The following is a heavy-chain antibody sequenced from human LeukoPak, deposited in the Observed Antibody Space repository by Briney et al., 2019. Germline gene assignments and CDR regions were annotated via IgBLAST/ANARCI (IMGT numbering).Heavy chain of an antibody. CDR2: MNPNSGDT. CDR1: GYTFTSYD. CDR3: ARGGFGSGSHFDY. Sequence: GASVKGTCKASGYTFTSYDINWVRQATGQGLEWMGWMNPNSGDTGYVQKFQGRVTMTRSTSISTAYMELSSLRSEDTAIYYCARGGFGSGSHFDYWGQGTLVTVSS. J-gene: IGHJ4*02. D-gene: IGHD3-10*01. V-gene: IGHV1-8*01.